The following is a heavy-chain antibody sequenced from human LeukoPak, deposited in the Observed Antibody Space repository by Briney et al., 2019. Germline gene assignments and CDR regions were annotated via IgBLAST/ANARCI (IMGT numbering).Heavy chain of an antibody. Sequence: GGSLRLSCAASGFTFSSYGMHWVRQAPGKGLDWGALRRYDGSNKYYADSVKGRFTISRDNSKNTLYLQMNSLRAEDTAVYYCAKRFTEETAVLLWFGDDYFDYWGQGTLVTVSS. CDR2: RRYDGSNK. V-gene: IGHV3-30*02. D-gene: IGHD3-10*01. CDR3: AKRFTEETAVLLWFGDDYFDY. J-gene: IGHJ4*02. CDR1: GFTFSSYG.